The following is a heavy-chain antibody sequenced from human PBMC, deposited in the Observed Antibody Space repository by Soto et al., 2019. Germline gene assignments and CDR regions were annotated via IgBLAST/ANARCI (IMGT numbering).Heavy chain of an antibody. CDR3: ARISSSSCTDY. V-gene: IGHV3-23*01. CDR1: GFTFNTYA. CDR2: ISADGAGT. D-gene: IGHD6-13*01. Sequence: PGGSLRLSCADSGFTFNTYAMNWVRQAPGKGLEWVSAISADGAGTYYADSVKGRFTISRDNSKNTLSLQMNSLRAEDTAIFYCARISSSSCTDYWGQGTLVTVSS. J-gene: IGHJ4*02.